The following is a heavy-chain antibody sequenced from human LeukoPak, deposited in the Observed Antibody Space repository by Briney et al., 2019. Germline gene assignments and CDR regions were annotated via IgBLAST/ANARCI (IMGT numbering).Heavy chain of an antibody. CDR3: ARDRGYSYGYSSPQEGWFDP. D-gene: IGHD5-18*01. CDR1: GFTFSDYY. CDR2: ISSSGSTI. Sequence: GGSLRLSCAASGFTFSDYYMSWIRQAPGKGLEWVSYISSSGSTIYYADSVKGRFTISRDNAKNSLYLQMNSLRAEDTAVYYCARDRGYSYGYSSPQEGWFDPWGQGTLVTVSS. V-gene: IGHV3-11*01. J-gene: IGHJ5*02.